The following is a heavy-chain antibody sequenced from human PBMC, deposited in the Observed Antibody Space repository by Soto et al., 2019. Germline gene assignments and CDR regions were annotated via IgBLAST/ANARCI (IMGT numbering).Heavy chain of an antibody. CDR2: ISDSGATT. Sequence: GGSLRLSCAASGFPFGENAMSWVRQAPGKGLEWVSGISDSGATTYYADSVRGRFTISRDNSKDTLYLQMKSLRAEDSASYYCAKEDTSSGSLDYWGQGALVTVSS. V-gene: IGHV3-23*01. D-gene: IGHD6-19*01. CDR1: GFPFGENA. J-gene: IGHJ4*02. CDR3: AKEDTSSGSLDY.